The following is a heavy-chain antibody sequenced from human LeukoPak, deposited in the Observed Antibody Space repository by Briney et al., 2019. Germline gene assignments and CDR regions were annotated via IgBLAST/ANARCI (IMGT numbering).Heavy chain of an antibody. J-gene: IGHJ4*02. CDR3: ARGLGTGYYNVAY. V-gene: IGHV3-30-3*01. Sequence: PGRSLRLSCAASGFTFSSYALNWVRQAPGKGLQRVVVTSYEGTNKYYADSVKGRFTISRDNSENTLYLQMNSLRDEDTAVYYCARGLGTGYYNVAYWGQGTLVTVSS. CDR1: GFTFSSYA. D-gene: IGHD3-9*01. CDR2: TSYEGTNK.